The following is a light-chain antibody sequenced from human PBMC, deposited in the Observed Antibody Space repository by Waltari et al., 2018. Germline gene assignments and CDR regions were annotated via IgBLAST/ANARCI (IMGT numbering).Light chain of an antibody. CDR2: ASS. V-gene: IGKV1-39*01. CDR3: QQSYSTPS. J-gene: IGKJ4*01. Sequence: DIQMTQSPSSLSASVGDRVTITYRASQSITTFLNWYQQRPGKAPKLLIYASSSLQSGVPSRCSGSGSGTDFTLTISSLQPEDFATCYCQQSYSTPSFGGGTKVEI. CDR1: QSITTF.